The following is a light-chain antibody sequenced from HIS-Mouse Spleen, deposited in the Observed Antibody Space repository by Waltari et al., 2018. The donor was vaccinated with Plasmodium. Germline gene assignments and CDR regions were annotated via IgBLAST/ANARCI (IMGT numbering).Light chain of an antibody. CDR3: QQNYNTCT. CDR1: HSISSY. CDR2: AAS. Sequence: DIQMTQSPSSLSASVGDRVTITCRASHSISSYLNWYQHKPGKAPKLLIYAASSWQSGVPSRFSGSGSGTDFTLTISSLQPEDFATYYCQQNYNTCTFGQGTKVEIK. J-gene: IGKJ1*01. V-gene: IGKV1-39*01.